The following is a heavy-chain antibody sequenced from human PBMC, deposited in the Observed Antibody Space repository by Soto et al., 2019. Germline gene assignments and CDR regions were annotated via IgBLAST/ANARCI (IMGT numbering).Heavy chain of an antibody. CDR1: GGSISSGVYY. V-gene: IGHV4-31*03. J-gene: IGHJ5*02. Sequence: TLSLTCTVSGGSISSGVYYWSWIRQHPGKGLEWIGYIYYSGSTYYNPSLKSRVTISVDTSKNQFSLKLSSVTAADTAVYYCARVSTHGAPVPWGQGTLVTVSS. CDR3: ARVSTHGAPVP. D-gene: IGHD3-16*01. CDR2: IYYSGST.